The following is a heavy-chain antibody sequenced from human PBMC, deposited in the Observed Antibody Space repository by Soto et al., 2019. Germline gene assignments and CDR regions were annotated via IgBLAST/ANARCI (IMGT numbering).Heavy chain of an antibody. CDR3: ARVRLMVVATISWFDP. D-gene: IGHD5-12*01. CDR1: GFTFSSYS. V-gene: IGHV3-48*01. Sequence: GGSLRLSCAASGFTFSSYSVNWVRQAPGKGLEWVSYISSSSSTIYYADSVKGRFTISRDNAKNSLYLQMNSLRAEDTAVYYCARVRLMVVATISWFDPWGQGTLVTVSS. CDR2: ISSSSSTI. J-gene: IGHJ5*02.